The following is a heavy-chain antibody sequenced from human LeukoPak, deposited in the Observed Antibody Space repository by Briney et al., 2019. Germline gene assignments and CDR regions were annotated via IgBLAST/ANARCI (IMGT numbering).Heavy chain of an antibody. CDR2: IKQDGRDQ. D-gene: IGHD2-2*01. V-gene: IGHV3-7*01. CDR3: TRLSDTEGSSTSYRASDL. J-gene: IGHJ3*01. Sequence: GGSLRLSCAASGFTFTTHWMSWVRQAPGKGLEWVANIKQDGRDQYYVESVKGRFTISRDNAKNSLYLQMNSLRAEDAAVYYCTRLSDTEGSSTSYRASDLWGQGTMVTVSS. CDR1: GFTFTTHW.